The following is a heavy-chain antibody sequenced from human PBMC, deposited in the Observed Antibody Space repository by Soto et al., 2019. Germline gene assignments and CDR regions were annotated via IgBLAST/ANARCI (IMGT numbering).Heavy chain of an antibody. D-gene: IGHD6-6*01. CDR2: ISSSSSYI. J-gene: IGHJ4*02. CDR3: ARDMSIAQPAFAY. Sequence: GGSLRLSCAASGFTFSSYSMNWVRQAPGKGLEWVSSISSSSSYIYYADSVKGRFTISRDNAKNSLYLQMNSLRAEDTAVYYCARDMSIAQPAFAYWGQGTLVTVSS. V-gene: IGHV3-21*01. CDR1: GFTFSSYS.